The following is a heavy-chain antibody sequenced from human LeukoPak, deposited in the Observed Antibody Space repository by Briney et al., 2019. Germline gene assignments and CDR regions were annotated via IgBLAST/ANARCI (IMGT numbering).Heavy chain of an antibody. CDR1: GGTFSSYA. CDR3: ARYYYDSSGYLDY. CDR2: IIPIFGTA. V-gene: IGHV1-69*01. D-gene: IGHD3-22*01. Sequence: SVKVSCKSSGGTFSSYAISWVRQAPGQGLEWMGGIIPIFGTANYAQKFQGRVTITADESTSTAYMELSSLRSEDTAVYYCARYYYDSSGYLDYWGQGTLVTVSS. J-gene: IGHJ4*02.